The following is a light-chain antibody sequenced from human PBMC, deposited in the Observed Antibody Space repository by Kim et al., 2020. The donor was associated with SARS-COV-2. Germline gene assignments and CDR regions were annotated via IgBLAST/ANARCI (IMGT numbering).Light chain of an antibody. V-gene: IGLV1-51*01. Sequence: SPAQGQKVTISCSESSTNIGINFVSWYQQLPGTAPKLLIYDTYKRPSGFPDRFSGSKSGTSATLAITGLQTGDEADYYCATWDTRVFGTGTKVTVL. CDR2: DTY. J-gene: IGLJ1*01. CDR3: ATWDTRV. CDR1: STNIGINF.